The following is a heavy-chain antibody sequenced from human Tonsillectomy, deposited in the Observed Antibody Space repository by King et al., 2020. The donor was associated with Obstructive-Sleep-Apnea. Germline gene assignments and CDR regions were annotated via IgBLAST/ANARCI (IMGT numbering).Heavy chain of an antibody. CDR1: GFIFSNYA. J-gene: IGHJ6*02. CDR3: VKAQSHGWLPRVGYYYYALDV. D-gene: IGHD3-16*01. V-gene: IGHV3-64D*09. Sequence: ESGGGLVQPGGSLRLSCSVSGFIFSNYAMHWVRQAPGKGLEYVSAISGSGATSYYADSVKGRFTISRDDPKNTLYLQMSSLRPEDTAVYYCVKAQSHGWLPRVGYYYYALDVWGQGTTVIVSS. CDR2: ISGSGATS.